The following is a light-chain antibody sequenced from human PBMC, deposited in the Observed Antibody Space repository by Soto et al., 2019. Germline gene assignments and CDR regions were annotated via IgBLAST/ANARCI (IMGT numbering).Light chain of an antibody. V-gene: IGKV1-5*03. Sequence: DIQMTQSPSTLSASVGDRVTIICRASQSISSWLAWYQQKPGKAPNFLIYKASSLESGVPSRFSGSGSGTELTITISSLQPDDFETYYCQQYNSYLWTFGQGTKVDIK. CDR3: QQYNSYLWT. CDR1: QSISSW. J-gene: IGKJ1*01. CDR2: KAS.